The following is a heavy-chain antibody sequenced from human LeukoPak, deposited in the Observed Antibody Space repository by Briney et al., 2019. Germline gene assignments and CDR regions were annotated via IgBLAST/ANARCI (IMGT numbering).Heavy chain of an antibody. V-gene: IGHV1-69*13. Sequence: SVKVSCKASGGTFSSYAISWVRQAPGQGLEWMGGIIPIFGTANYAQKFQGRVTITADESTSSAYMELSSLRSEDTAVYYCARDRSGYSSGWHHSEPFDYWGQGTLVTVSS. CDR2: IIPIFGTA. D-gene: IGHD6-19*01. CDR1: GGTFSSYA. J-gene: IGHJ4*02. CDR3: ARDRSGYSSGWHHSEPFDY.